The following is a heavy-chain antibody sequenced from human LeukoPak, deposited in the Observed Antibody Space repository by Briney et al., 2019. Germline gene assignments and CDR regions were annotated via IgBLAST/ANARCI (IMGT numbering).Heavy chain of an antibody. CDR1: GFNLRAYT. V-gene: IGHV3-21*01. Sequence: PGGSLRLSCAASGFNLRAYTMNWVRQALGKGLEWVSSISTSSSYIYYADSVKDRFTISRDNAENSLYLQMHSLRVGDTALYYCARDDNWNDKPFDFWGQGTLVTVSS. J-gene: IGHJ4*02. CDR2: ISTSSSYI. D-gene: IGHD1-20*01. CDR3: ARDDNWNDKPFDF.